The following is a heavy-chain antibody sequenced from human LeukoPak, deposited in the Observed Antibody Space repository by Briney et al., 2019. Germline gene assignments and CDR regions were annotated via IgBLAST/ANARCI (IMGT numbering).Heavy chain of an antibody. CDR3: ARDPEDDSSGGY. V-gene: IGHV3-33*08. CDR1: GFTFSSYA. Sequence: GGSLRLSCAASGFTFSSYAMNWVRQAPGKGLEWVAVIWYDGSNKHYADSVKGRFTISRDNSKNTLYLQMNSLRAEDTAVYYCARDPEDDSSGGYWGQGTLVTVSS. D-gene: IGHD3-22*01. CDR2: IWYDGSNK. J-gene: IGHJ4*02.